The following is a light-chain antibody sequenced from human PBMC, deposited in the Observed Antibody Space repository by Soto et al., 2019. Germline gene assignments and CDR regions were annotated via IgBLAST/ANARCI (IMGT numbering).Light chain of an antibody. CDR2: KAS. Sequence: DIQMTQSPSTPSSSFGDRVTITCRASQSISSWLAWYQQKPGKAPKLLIYKASSLESGVPSRFSGSGSGTEFTLTISSLKNDDFATYYCQQYNSYSRTFGQGTKVDIK. CDR1: QSISSW. J-gene: IGKJ1*01. V-gene: IGKV1-5*03. CDR3: QQYNSYSRT.